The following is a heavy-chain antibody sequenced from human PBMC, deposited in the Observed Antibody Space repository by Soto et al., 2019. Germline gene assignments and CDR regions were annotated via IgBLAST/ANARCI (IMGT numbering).Heavy chain of an antibody. J-gene: IGHJ4*02. Sequence: EVQLLESGGGLVQPGGSLRLSCVASRFDFSSYEMSWVRQAAGKGLEWVSRVSLTGDRTNYAGSVKGRFTVSRDNFKNALHLEMDSLSPDDTAIYYCARGGGYCTPTSCAIDSWGRGTPVTVSS. D-gene: IGHD2-8*01. V-gene: IGHV3-23*01. CDR2: VSLTGDRT. CDR1: RFDFSSYE. CDR3: ARGGGYCTPTSCAIDS.